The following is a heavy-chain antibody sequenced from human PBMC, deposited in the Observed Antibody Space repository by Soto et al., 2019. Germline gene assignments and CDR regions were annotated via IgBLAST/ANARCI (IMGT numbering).Heavy chain of an antibody. Sequence: QITLKESGPTLVNPTQTLTLTCTFSGFSLSTSEVGVGWIRQPPGKALEWLALIYWNDDKRYSPSLKSRLTITKDTSKNQVVLTMTNIDPVDTATYYCSHTIADQSLRYYFDYWGQGTLVTVSS. J-gene: IGHJ4*02. V-gene: IGHV2-5*01. CDR3: SHTIADQSLRYYFDY. CDR2: IYWNDDK. D-gene: IGHD6-13*01. CDR1: GFSLSTSEVG.